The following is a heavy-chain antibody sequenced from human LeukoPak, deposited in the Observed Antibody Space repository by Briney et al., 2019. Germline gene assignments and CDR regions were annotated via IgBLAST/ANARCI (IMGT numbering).Heavy chain of an antibody. CDR2: ISYDGSNL. J-gene: IGHJ5*02. V-gene: IGHV3-30*03. CDR1: AFSFSDYA. CDR3: ARRGDT. Sequence: GGSLRLSCAASAFSFSDYAMNWVRQAPGKGLEWVAFISYDGSNLFYADSVKGRFTISRDNAKNSLYLQMNSLRAEDTAVYYCARRGDTWGQGTLVTVSS. D-gene: IGHD3-10*01.